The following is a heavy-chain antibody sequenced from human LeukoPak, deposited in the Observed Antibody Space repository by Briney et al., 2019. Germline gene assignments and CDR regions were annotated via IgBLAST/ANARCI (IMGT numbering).Heavy chain of an antibody. D-gene: IGHD1-1*01. CDR2: ISGSGGST. Sequence: GGSLRLSCAASGFTFSSYAMSWVSHAPGKGLEWVSAISGSGGSTYYADSVKGRFTISRDNSKNTLYLQMNSLRAEDTAVYYCAKDSLDSRYFDYWGQGTLVAVSS. CDR3: AKDSLDSRYFDY. CDR1: GFTFSSYA. J-gene: IGHJ4*02. V-gene: IGHV3-23*01.